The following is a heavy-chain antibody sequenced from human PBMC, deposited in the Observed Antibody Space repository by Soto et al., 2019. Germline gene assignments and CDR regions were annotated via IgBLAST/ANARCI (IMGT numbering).Heavy chain of an antibody. D-gene: IGHD6-13*01. CDR3: ARDSKNFDY. CDR1: GFTFSSYS. Sequence: EVQLVESGGGLVQPGGSLRLSCAASGFTFSSYSMNWVRQAPGKGLEWVSYISSSSSTIYYADSVKGRFTISRDNAKNSLYLQMYSLRAEDTAVYYCARDSKNFDYWGQGTLVTVSS. J-gene: IGHJ4*02. V-gene: IGHV3-48*01. CDR2: ISSSSSTI.